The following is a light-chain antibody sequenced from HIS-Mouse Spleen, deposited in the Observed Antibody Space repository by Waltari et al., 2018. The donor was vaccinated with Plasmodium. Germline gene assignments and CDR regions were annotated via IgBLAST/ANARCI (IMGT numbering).Light chain of an antibody. V-gene: IGLV3-1*01. CDR1: KLGDKY. J-gene: IGLJ3*02. CDR3: CSYAGSYTFK. Sequence: SYELTQPPSVSVSPGQTASITCSGDKLGDKYACWYQQKPGQSPVLVIYQDSKRPSGIPERFSGSKSGNTASLTISGLQAEDEADYYCCSYAGSYTFKFGGGTKLTVL. CDR2: QDS.